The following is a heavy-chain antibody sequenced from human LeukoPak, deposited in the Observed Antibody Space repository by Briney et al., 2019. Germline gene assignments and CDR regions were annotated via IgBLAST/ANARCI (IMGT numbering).Heavy chain of an antibody. J-gene: IGHJ3*02. D-gene: IGHD1-1*01. CDR3: ARDSVQLERENDAFDI. Sequence: ASVKVSCKGSGYTFTSYGISWVRQAPGQGLEWMGWISAYNGNTNYAQKLQGRVTMTTDTSTSTAYMELRSLRSDDTAVYYCARDSVQLERENDAFDIWGQGTMVTVSS. CDR1: GYTFTSYG. CDR2: ISAYNGNT. V-gene: IGHV1-18*01.